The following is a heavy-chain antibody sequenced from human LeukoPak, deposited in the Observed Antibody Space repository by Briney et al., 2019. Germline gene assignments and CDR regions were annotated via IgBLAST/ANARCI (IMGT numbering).Heavy chain of an antibody. CDR3: ARDMDSSSWYGFYFQH. J-gene: IGHJ1*01. D-gene: IGHD6-13*01. CDR2: IIPIFGTT. Sequence: SVKVSCKASGGTFSSYAISWVRQAPGQGLEWMGRIIPIFGTTNYAQKFQGRVTITTDESTSTAYMELSSLRSEDTAVYYCARDMDSSSWYGFYFQHWGQGTLVTVSS. CDR1: GGTFSSYA. V-gene: IGHV1-69*05.